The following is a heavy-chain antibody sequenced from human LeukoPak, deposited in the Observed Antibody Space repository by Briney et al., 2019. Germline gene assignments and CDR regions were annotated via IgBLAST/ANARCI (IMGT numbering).Heavy chain of an antibody. CDR1: GFTVSSNY. V-gene: IGHV3-66*01. CDR3: AREVDTVMVN. CDR2: IYSGGRT. J-gene: IGHJ4*02. D-gene: IGHD5-18*01. Sequence: PGGSLRLSCAASGFTVSSNYMSWVRQGPGKGLEWVSVIYSGGRTYYADSVKGRFTISRDNSKNTLYLQMNSLRAEDTAVYYCAREVDTVMVNWGQGTLVTVSS.